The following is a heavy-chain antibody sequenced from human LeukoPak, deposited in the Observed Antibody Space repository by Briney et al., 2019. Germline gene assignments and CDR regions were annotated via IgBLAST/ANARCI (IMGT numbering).Heavy chain of an antibody. J-gene: IGHJ4*02. CDR3: AKDSTSGFLDY. V-gene: IGHV3-7*01. D-gene: IGHD3-3*01. Sequence: GGSLRLSCAASGFTFSSYWMSWVRQAPGKGLEWVANIKQDGSEKYYVDSVKGRFTISRDNAKNSLYLQMNSLRAEDTAVYYCAKDSTSGFLDYWGQGTLVTVSS. CDR2: IKQDGSEK. CDR1: GFTFSSYW.